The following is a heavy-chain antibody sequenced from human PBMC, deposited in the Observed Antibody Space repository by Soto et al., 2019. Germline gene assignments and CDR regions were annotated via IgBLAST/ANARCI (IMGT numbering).Heavy chain of an antibody. D-gene: IGHD2-21*02. Sequence: QVQLVESGGGVVQPGRSLRLSCAASGFTFSSYAMHWVRQAPGKGLEWGAGISYDGSNKYYADSVKGRFTISRDNSKNTLYLQMNSLRAEDTAVYYCASRLAYCGGDCYSGGFDYWGQGTLVTVSS. CDR1: GFTFSSYA. V-gene: IGHV3-30-3*01. CDR3: ASRLAYCGGDCYSGGFDY. J-gene: IGHJ4*02. CDR2: ISYDGSNK.